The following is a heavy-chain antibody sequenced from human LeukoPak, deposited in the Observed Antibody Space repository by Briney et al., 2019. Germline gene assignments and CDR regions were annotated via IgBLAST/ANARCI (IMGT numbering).Heavy chain of an antibody. J-gene: IGHJ4*02. Sequence: GGSLRLSCAASGFTFSSYAMHWVRQAPGKGLEYVSAISSNGGSTYYANSVKGRFTISRDNSKNTLYLQMGSLRAEDMAVYYRARSPERYYDFWSGYYDYWGQGTLVTVSS. V-gene: IGHV3-64*01. CDR3: ARSPERYYDFWSGYYDY. CDR1: GFTFSSYA. D-gene: IGHD3-3*01. CDR2: ISSNGGST.